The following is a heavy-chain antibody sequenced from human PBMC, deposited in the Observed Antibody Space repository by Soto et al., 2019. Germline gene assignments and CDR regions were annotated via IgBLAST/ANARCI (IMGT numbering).Heavy chain of an antibody. D-gene: IGHD3-9*01. CDR1: GGTFSSYA. CDR2: IIPIFGTA. CDR3: ASLAYYDILSGYSILDY. Sequence: SVKVSCKASGGTFSSYAISWVRQAPGQGLEWMGGIIPIFGTANYAQKFQGRVTITADESTSTAYMELSSLRSEDTAVYYCASLAYYDILSGYSILDYWGQGSLVTVSS. J-gene: IGHJ4*02. V-gene: IGHV1-69*13.